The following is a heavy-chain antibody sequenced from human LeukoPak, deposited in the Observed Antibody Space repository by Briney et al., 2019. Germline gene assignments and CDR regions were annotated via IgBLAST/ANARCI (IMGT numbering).Heavy chain of an antibody. CDR1: GGSISGGSYY. D-gene: IGHD2-15*01. J-gene: IGHJ4*02. CDR3: ARGIATTLLYYFDY. Sequence: SQTLSLTCTVSGGSISGGSYYWSWIRQPAGKGLEWIGRIYTSGSTNYNPSLKSRVTISVDTSKNQFSLKLSSVTAADTAVYYCARGIATTLLYYFDYWGQGTLVTVSS. V-gene: IGHV4-61*02. CDR2: IYTSGST.